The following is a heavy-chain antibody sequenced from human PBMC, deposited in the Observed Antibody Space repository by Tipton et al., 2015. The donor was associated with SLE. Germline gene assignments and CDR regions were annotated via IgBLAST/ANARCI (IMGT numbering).Heavy chain of an antibody. CDR1: GDSISSSSHY. D-gene: IGHD6-25*01. V-gene: IGHV4-39*01. CDR3: ARMQGLYVNWFDL. J-gene: IGHJ5*02. Sequence: TLSLTCTVSGDSISSSSHYWGWIRQPPGKGLEWIGSIYDGRGTYYNPSLRSRVAMSLDTSKTQFSLWLSSVTAADTAVYYCARMQGLYVNWFDLWGQGTLATVS. CDR2: IYDGRGT.